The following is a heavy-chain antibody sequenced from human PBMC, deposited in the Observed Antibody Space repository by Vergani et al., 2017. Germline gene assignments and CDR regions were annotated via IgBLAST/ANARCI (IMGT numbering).Heavy chain of an antibody. D-gene: IGHD3-10*01. Sequence: QVQLLESGPGLLKPSETLSLTCSVSGYSITSGYYWGWIRQPPGRGLEWIGSIYHTGSAYYNPSLKSRVTVSVDPSRNQVSLKLNSVTAADTAVYYCVRTVARWFGETKDGGWFDPWGQGTLVTVTS. J-gene: IGHJ5*02. CDR1: GYSITSGYY. CDR3: VRTVARWFGETKDGGWFDP. CDR2: IYHTGSA. V-gene: IGHV4-38-2*01.